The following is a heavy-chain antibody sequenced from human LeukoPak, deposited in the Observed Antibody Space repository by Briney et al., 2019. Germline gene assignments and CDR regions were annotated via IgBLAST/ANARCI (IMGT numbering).Heavy chain of an antibody. J-gene: IGHJ4*02. CDR2: INPNSGGT. CDR1: GYTFTGYY. CDR3: ARDPWYCSGGSCYSLKNRYYFDY. Sequence: GASVKVSCKASGYTFTGYYMHWVRQAPGQGLEWMGWINPNSGGTNYAQKFQGRVTMTRDTSISTAYMELSRLRSDDTAVYYCARDPWYCSGGSCYSLKNRYYFDYWGQGTLDTVSS. D-gene: IGHD2-15*01. V-gene: IGHV1-2*02.